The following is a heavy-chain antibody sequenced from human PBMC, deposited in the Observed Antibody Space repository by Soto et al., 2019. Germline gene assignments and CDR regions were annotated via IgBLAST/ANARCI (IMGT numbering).Heavy chain of an antibody. CDR1: CYSISSGYY. Sequence: KTSETLSLTCAVSCYSISSGYYWGWIRQPPGKGLEWIGSIYHSGSTYYNPSLKSRVTISVDTSKNQFSLKLSSVTAADTAVYYCASHSSSWYGVDYWGQGTLVTVSS. CDR2: IYHSGST. D-gene: IGHD6-13*01. J-gene: IGHJ4*02. V-gene: IGHV4-38-2*01. CDR3: ASHSSSWYGVDY.